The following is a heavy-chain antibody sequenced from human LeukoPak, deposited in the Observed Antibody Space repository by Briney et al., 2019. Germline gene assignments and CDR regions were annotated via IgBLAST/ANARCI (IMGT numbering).Heavy chain of an antibody. V-gene: IGHV1-24*01. CDR2: FNPEDGKI. CDR1: GYTLTKVS. Sequence: ASVKVSCKVSGYTLTKVSIHWVRQVPGKGLVWMGGFNPEDGKIILAQRFQGRVTMTEDTPADTAYMELKSLRSEDTAVYFCAAERGLHGFDIWGQGTLVTVSS. CDR3: AAERGLHGFDI. J-gene: IGHJ3*02.